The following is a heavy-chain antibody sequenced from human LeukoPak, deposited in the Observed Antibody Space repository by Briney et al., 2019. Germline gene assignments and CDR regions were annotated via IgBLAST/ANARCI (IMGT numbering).Heavy chain of an antibody. V-gene: IGHV3-69-1*01. CDR3: ARDRGYSGYAHGY. Sequence: GGSLRLSCAASGSTVSSNYMGWVRQAPGKGLEWVSSIINSSYIYYADSVKGRFTISRDNTKNSLYLQMNSLRAEDTAVYYCARDRGYSGYAHGYWGQGTLVTVSS. D-gene: IGHD5-12*01. CDR1: GSTVSSNY. J-gene: IGHJ4*02. CDR2: IINSSYI.